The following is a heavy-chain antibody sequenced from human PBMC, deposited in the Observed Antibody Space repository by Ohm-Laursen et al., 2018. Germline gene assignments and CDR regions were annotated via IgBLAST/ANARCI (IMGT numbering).Heavy chain of an antibody. J-gene: IGHJ3*02. V-gene: IGHV4-59*07. D-gene: IGHD3-10*01. Sequence: SDTLSLTCTVSGGSISSYYWSWIRQPPGKGLEWIGYIYYSGSTNYNPSLKSRVTISVDTSKNQFSLKLSSVTAADTAVYYCARWGSGRDDAFDIWGQGTMVTVSS. CDR3: ARWGSGRDDAFDI. CDR2: IYYSGST. CDR1: GGSISSYY.